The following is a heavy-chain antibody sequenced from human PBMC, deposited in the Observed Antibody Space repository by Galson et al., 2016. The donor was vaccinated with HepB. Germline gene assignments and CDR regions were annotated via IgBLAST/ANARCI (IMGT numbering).Heavy chain of an antibody. D-gene: IGHD3/OR15-3a*01. CDR1: GGSIGSFY. Sequence: SETLSLTCSVSGGSIGSFYWTWIRQPPGKGLEWIGYIYKTGNTNYNPSLKSRVTISVDTSKNQFSLKLNYVTAADTALYYCARPHDFWTGYRDWGQGALVTGSS. J-gene: IGHJ4*02. CDR3: ARPHDFWTGYRD. V-gene: IGHV4-59*08. CDR2: IYKTGNT.